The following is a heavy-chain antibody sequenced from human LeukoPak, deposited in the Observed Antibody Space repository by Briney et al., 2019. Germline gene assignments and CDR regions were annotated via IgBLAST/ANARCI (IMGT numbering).Heavy chain of an antibody. D-gene: IGHD1-26*01. CDR3: ARLVGATAYYYYGMDV. Sequence: GGSLRLSCAASGFTFSSYGMHWVRQAPGKGLEWVAVISYDGSNKYYADSVKGRFTISRDNSKNTLYLQMNSLRAEHTAVYYCARLVGATAYYYYGMDVWGQGTTVTVSS. CDR2: ISYDGSNK. CDR1: GFTFSSYG. V-gene: IGHV3-30*03. J-gene: IGHJ6*02.